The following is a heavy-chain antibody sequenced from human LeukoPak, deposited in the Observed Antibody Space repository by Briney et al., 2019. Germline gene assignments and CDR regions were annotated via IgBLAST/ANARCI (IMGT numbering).Heavy chain of an antibody. D-gene: IGHD2-2*01. CDR3: ARAPSAANVLWFDP. V-gene: IGHV3-48*03. Sequence: GGSLRLSCAASRFTFRSYEMNWVRQAPGKGLEWVSYISSSGNTIYCADSVKGRFTISRDNAKNSLYLQMNSLRAEDTAVYYCARAPSAANVLWFDPWGQGTLVTVSS. CDR2: ISSSGNTI. J-gene: IGHJ5*02. CDR1: RFTFRSYE.